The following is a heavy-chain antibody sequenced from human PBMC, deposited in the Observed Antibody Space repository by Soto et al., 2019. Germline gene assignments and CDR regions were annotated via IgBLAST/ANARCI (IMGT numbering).Heavy chain of an antibody. J-gene: IGHJ4*02. D-gene: IGHD1-26*01. CDR3: AKHGGKWELPHDFDY. CDR1: GFTFSGYA. V-gene: IGHV3-23*01. Sequence: EVQLLESGGGLVQPGGSLRLSCAASGFTFSGYAMSWVRQAPGKGLEWVSGISGSGGTTYYADSVKGRFTISRDNSKNTLYLQMNSLRAEDTAVYYCAKHGGKWELPHDFDYWGQGTLVTVSS. CDR2: ISGSGGTT.